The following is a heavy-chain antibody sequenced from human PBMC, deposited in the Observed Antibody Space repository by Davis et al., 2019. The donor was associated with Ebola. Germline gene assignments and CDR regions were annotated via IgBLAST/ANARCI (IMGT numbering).Heavy chain of an antibody. D-gene: IGHD1-26*01. CDR2: ITSSGDNS. CDR1: GFTFSNYA. J-gene: IGHJ4*02. Sequence: GSLSLSCASSGFTFSNYAMSWARPPLAKGLVWLSSITSSGDNSYYAGPVKGRFTISRDNSKDTLYLQMNSLSAEDTAVYYCAKQGHTGGYSYLDYWGQGTLITVSS. CDR3: AKQGHTGGYSYLDY. V-gene: IGHV3-23*01.